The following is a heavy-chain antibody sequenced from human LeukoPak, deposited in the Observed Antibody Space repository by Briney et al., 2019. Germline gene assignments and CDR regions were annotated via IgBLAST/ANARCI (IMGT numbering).Heavy chain of an antibody. V-gene: IGHV4-39*01. CDR3: ARRAVAGTSFEDY. CDR1: GFTFSSFA. J-gene: IGHJ4*02. Sequence: GSLRLSCAASGFTFSSFAMSWVRQPPGKGLEWIGSIYYSGNTYYNPSLKSRITISVDTSKNQFSLKLSSVTAADTAVYYCARRAVAGTSFEDYWGQGTLVTVSS. D-gene: IGHD6-19*01. CDR2: IYYSGNT.